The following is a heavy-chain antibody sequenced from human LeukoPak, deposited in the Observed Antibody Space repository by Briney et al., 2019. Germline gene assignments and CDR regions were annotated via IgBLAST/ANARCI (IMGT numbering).Heavy chain of an antibody. CDR2: ISGSGGST. J-gene: IGHJ4*02. D-gene: IGHD1-26*01. CDR1: GITFISYA. Sequence: GALRLSCAASGITFISYARNWVRQAPGEGLEWVSGISGSGGSTYYADSVKGRFIISRDNSKNTLYLQMNSLRAEDTAVYYCAKDRSASRVGATPTYYFDYWGQGTLVTVSS. V-gene: IGHV3-23*01. CDR3: AKDRSASRVGATPTYYFDY.